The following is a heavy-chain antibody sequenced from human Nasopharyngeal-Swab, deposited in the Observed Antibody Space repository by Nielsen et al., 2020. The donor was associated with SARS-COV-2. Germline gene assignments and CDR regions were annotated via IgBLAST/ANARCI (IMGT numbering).Heavy chain of an antibody. D-gene: IGHD2-8*01. CDR3: ARDGQSRTNWFDP. J-gene: IGHJ5*02. V-gene: IGHV3-11*04. CDR2: ISRSGSSI. CDR1: ESTFSDYF. Sequence: GGSLRLSCAASESTFSDYFMSWIRQAPGKGLEWVTYISRSGSSIYYADSVKGRFTISRDNAKNSLYLQMNSLRAEDTAVYYCARDGQSRTNWFDPWGQGTVVTVSS.